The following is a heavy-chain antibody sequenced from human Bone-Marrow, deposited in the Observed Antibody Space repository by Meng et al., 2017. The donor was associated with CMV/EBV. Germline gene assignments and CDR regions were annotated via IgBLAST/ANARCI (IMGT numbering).Heavy chain of an antibody. V-gene: IGHV3-23*01. J-gene: IGHJ6*02. CDR2: ISGSGGST. CDR1: GFTFSSYA. CDR3: ARGYELRYFVPYYYGMDV. D-gene: IGHD3-9*01. Sequence: GESLKISWAASGFTFSSYALSWVRQAPGKGLEWVSAISGSGGSTYYADSVKGRFTISRDNSKNTLYLQMNSLRAEDTAVYYCARGYELRYFVPYYYGMDVWGQGTTVTVSS.